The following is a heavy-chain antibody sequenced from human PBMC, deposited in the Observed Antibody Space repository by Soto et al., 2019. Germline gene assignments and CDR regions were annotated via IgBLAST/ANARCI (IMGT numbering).Heavy chain of an antibody. J-gene: IGHJ4*02. V-gene: IGHV3-48*01. D-gene: IGHD5-18*01. CDR3: ARDLTSYGPFDY. CDR2: ISSSSSTI. CDR1: GSTLVSFS. Sequence: EVQLVESGGGLVKLGGSLRLSVAALGSTLVSFSLNWVGQAQGRGLEWVSYISSSSSTIYYADSVKGRFTISRDNAKNSLYLQMNSLRAEDTAVYYCARDLTSYGPFDYWGQGTLVTVSS.